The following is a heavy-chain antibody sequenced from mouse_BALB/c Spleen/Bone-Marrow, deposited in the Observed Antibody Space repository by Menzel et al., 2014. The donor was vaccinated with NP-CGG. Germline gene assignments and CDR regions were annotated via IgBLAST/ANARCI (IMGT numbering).Heavy chain of an antibody. D-gene: IGHD2-10*02. J-gene: IGHJ4*01. Sequence: LVKTGASVKISCKASGYSFTGYYMHWVKQSHGKGLEWIGYISCYNGATSYNQKFKGKATFTVDTSSSTAYMQFNSLTSEDSAVYYCARKKYGIPYAMDYWGRGTSATVSS. CDR1: GYSFTGYY. CDR2: ISCYNGAT. CDR3: ARKKYGIPYAMDY. V-gene: IGHV1S34*01.